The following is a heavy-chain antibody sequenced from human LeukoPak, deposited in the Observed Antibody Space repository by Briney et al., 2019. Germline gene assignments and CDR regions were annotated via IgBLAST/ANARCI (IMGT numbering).Heavy chain of an antibody. CDR3: ARDYGDYEGPLGDYYYYYLDV. CDR1: GYTFSTYG. J-gene: IGHJ6*03. V-gene: IGHV1-18*01. D-gene: IGHD4-17*01. CDR2: ISAYNGYT. Sequence: ASVKVSCKASGYTFSTYGFSWVRQAPGQGLEWMGWISAYNGYTNYAQKLQDRVTMTTDTSTSTAYMELRSLRSDDTAVYYCARDYGDYEGPLGDYYYYYLDVWGKGTTVTVSS.